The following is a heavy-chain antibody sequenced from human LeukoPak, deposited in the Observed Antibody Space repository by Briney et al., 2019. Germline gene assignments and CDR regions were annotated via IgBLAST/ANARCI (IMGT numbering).Heavy chain of an antibody. CDR2: INQEGNEQ. V-gene: IGHV3-7*01. CDR3: ARGGVFDP. D-gene: IGHD2-8*01. CDR1: GFSFSNFW. J-gene: IGHJ5*02. Sequence: PGGSLRLSCAASGFSFSNFWMSWVRQVPGKGLECVANINQEGNEQYYLDSVKGRFTTSRDNAKNSLYLQMNSLRAEDTAVYYCARGGVFDPWGQGTLVTVSS.